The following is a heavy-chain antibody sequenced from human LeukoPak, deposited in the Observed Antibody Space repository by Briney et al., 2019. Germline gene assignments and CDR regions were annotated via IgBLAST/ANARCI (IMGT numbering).Heavy chain of an antibody. CDR1: GDSISSSSYS. CDR2: IYYSGRT. CDR3: ARPLGGSDSPYYYYYGMDV. J-gene: IGHJ6*02. V-gene: IGHV4-39*01. Sequence: SETLSLTCSVSGDSISSSSYSWGWIRQPPGKGLEWIGSIYYSGRTYYNPSLKSRVTISVDTSKNEFSLKLNSVTAADTAVYYCARPLGGSDSPYYYYYGMDVWGQGTTVTVSS. D-gene: IGHD5-12*01.